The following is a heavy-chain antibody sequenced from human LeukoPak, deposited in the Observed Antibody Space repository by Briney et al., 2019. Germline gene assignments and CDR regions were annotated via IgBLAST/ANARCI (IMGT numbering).Heavy chain of an antibody. D-gene: IGHD6-13*01. V-gene: IGHV3-23*01. CDR1: GFTSSSYA. CDR2: VSGSGDRM. CDR3: AKAAAAPGFDF. J-gene: IGHJ4*02. Sequence: SGGSLRLSCAASGFTSSSYALNWVRQAPGKGLEWVATVSGSGDRMYHADSVKGRFTISRDNSKNTIYLQMNRLRAEDTALYYCAKAAAAPGFDFWGQGTLVTVSS.